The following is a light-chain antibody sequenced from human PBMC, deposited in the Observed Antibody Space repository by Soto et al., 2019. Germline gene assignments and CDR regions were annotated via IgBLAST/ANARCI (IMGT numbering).Light chain of an antibody. J-gene: IGLJ2*01. CDR1: SSDVGGYNY. CDR2: EVS. Sequence: QSVLTQPASVSGSPGQSITISCTGSSSDVGGYNYVSWYQQHPDKAPKLMIYEVSNRPSGVYNRFSGSKSGNTASLTISGLQAEDEADYYCSSYTTTKTLVFGGGTKVTVL. V-gene: IGLV2-14*01. CDR3: SSYTTTKTLV.